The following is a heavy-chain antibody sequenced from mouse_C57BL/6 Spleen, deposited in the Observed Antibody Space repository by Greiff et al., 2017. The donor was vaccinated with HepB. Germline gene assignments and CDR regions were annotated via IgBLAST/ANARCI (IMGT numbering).Heavy chain of an antibody. CDR1: GFTFTDYY. V-gene: IGHV7-3*01. CDR3: ASHYGNYGFAY. J-gene: IGHJ3*01. Sequence: EVQLVESGGGLVQPGGSLSLSCAASGFTFTDYYMSWVRQPPGKALEWLGFIRNKANGYTTEYSASVKGRFTISRDNSQSILYLQMNALRAEDSATYYCASHYGNYGFAYWGQGTLVTVSA. CDR2: IRNKANGYTT. D-gene: IGHD2-1*01.